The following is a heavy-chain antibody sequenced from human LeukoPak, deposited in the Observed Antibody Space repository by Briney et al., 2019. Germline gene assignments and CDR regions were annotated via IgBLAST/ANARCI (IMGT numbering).Heavy chain of an antibody. CDR1: GFTFSEKY. D-gene: IGHD3-22*01. V-gene: IGHV3-72*01. CDR3: ARASYYFNSAGYHTYYFDY. J-gene: IGHJ4*02. Sequence: GGSLRLSCAASGFTFSEKYMDWVRQAPGKGLEWVGRSRNKANSYTTEYAASVKGSFTISRDDSTKSLYLQMNSLTTEDTAVYYCARASYYFNSAGYHTYYFDYWGQGILVTVSS. CDR2: SRNKANSYTT.